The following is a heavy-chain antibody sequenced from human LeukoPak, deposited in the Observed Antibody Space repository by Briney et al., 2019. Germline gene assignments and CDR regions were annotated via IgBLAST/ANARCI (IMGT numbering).Heavy chain of an antibody. CDR2: ISGSGGST. J-gene: IGHJ5*02. V-gene: IGHV3-23*01. D-gene: IGHD3-10*01. CDR3: AKVGLYDVVRGVISAFDP. Sequence: GGSLRLSCGASGFXFSSYAISWVRQAPGKGLEWVSPISGSGGSTYYADSVKGRFTISRDNSKNTLYLQMNSLRAEDTAVYYCAKVGLYDVVRGVISAFDPWGQGTLVTVSS. CDR1: GFXFSSYA.